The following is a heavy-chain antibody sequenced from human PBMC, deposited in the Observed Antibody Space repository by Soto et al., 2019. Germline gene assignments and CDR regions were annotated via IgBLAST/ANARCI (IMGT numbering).Heavy chain of an antibody. Sequence: GGALRLSCAASGFTFSSYEINWVRQAPGKGLEWVSYISSSGSSIYYADSVKGRFTISRDNAKNSLYLQMNSLRAEDTAVYYCASSSGTTDYYYGMDVWGQGTTVTVSS. CDR3: ASSSGTTDYYYGMDV. J-gene: IGHJ6*02. V-gene: IGHV3-48*03. CDR2: ISSSGSSI. D-gene: IGHD1-7*01. CDR1: GFTFSSYE.